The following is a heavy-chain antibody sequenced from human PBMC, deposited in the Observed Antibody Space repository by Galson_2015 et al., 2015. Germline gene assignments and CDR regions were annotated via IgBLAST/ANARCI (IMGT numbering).Heavy chain of an antibody. CDR3: ARVITAAPNYYYGMDV. Sequence: SETPFLTRTVSWGSLRSYYWGRIRQPPGEGLGWSWGIFYSGGTNYNPSLKSRVTISVDTSKNQFSLKLSSVTAADTAVYYCARVITAAPNYYYGMDVWGQGTTVTVSS. V-gene: IGHV4-59*01. CDR1: WGSLRSYY. D-gene: IGHD3-22*01. J-gene: IGHJ6*02. CDR2: IFYSGGT.